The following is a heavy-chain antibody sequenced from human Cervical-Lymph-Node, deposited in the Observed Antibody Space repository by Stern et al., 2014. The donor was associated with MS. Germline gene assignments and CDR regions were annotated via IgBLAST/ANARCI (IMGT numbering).Heavy chain of an antibody. CDR2: ISSSSNYI. D-gene: IGHD2/OR15-2a*01. Sequence: EDQLVESGGGLVKPGGSLRLSCAASGFMLRTYNMNWVRQAPGQGLEWVSAISSSSNYIYYADSVRGRFTISRDNAKNSLYLQMNSLRAEDTAVYYCARDDELYGLDYWGQGTLVTVSS. J-gene: IGHJ4*02. CDR3: ARDDELYGLDY. V-gene: IGHV3-21*01. CDR1: GFMLRTYN.